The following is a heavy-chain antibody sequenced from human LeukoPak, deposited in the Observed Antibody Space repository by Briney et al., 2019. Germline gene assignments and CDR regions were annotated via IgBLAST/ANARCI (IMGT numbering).Heavy chain of an antibody. J-gene: IGHJ3*02. Sequence: PGGSPRLSCAASGFTFRYSWMSWVRQAPGKGLEWVANIKEDGNEKDYVDSVKGRFTISRDNAKNSLYLQMNSLRAEDTAVYYCAKVGNSGYDLGIWGQGTMVTVSS. CDR2: IKEDGNEK. CDR3: AKVGNSGYDLGI. D-gene: IGHD5-12*01. V-gene: IGHV3-7*05. CDR1: GFTFRYSW.